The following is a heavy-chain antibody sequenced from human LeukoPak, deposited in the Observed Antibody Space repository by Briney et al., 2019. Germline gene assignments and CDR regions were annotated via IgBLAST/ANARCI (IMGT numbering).Heavy chain of an antibody. CDR2: IYTSGST. Sequence: PSETLSLTCTVSGGFISSGSYYWSWIRQPAGKGLEWIGRIYTSGSTNYNPSLKSRVTISVDTSKNQFSLKLSSVTAADTAVYYCARVVGATTFDYWGQGTLVTVSS. J-gene: IGHJ4*02. CDR1: GGFISSGSYY. D-gene: IGHD1-26*01. CDR3: ARVVGATTFDY. V-gene: IGHV4-61*02.